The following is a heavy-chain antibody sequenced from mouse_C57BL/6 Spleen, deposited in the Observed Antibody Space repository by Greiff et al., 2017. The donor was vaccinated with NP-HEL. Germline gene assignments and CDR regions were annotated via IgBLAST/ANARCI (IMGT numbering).Heavy chain of an antibody. V-gene: IGHV5-17*01. CDR2: ISSGSSTI. Sequence: DVKLVESGGGLVKPGGSLKLSCAASGFTFSDYGMHWVRQAPETGLEWVAYISSGSSTIYYADTVKGRFTISRDNAKNTLFLQMTSLRSEDTAMYYCATPYYSNYVFAYWGQGTLVTVSA. D-gene: IGHD2-5*01. J-gene: IGHJ3*01. CDR1: GFTFSDYG. CDR3: ATPYYSNYVFAY.